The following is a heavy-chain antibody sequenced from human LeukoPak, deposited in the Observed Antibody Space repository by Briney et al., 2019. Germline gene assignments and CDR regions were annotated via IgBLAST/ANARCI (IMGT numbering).Heavy chain of an antibody. D-gene: IGHD3-16*02. CDR1: GFTFSSYA. J-gene: IGHJ4*02. CDR3: ARDSITFGGVIAPIDY. CDR2: ISGSGGST. V-gene: IGHV3-23*01. Sequence: GRSLRLSCGASGFTFSSYAMSWVRQAPGKGLEWVSAISGSGGSTYYADSVKGRFTISRDNAKNSLYLQMISLGAEDTAVYYCARDSITFGGVIAPIDYWGQGTLVTVSS.